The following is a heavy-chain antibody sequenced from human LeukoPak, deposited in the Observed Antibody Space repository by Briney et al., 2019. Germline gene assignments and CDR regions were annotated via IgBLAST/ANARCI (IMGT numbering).Heavy chain of an antibody. V-gene: IGHV4-39*01. CDR3: ASEVGYCSGGSCYYFDY. CDR2: IYYSGST. Sequence: PSETLSLTCTVSGGSISSSSYYWGWIRQPPGTGLEWIGSIYYSGSTYYNPSLKSRVTISVDTSKNQLSLKLSSVTAADTAVYYCASEVGYCSGGSCYYFDYWGQGTLVTVSS. CDR1: GGSISSSSYY. J-gene: IGHJ4*02. D-gene: IGHD2-15*01.